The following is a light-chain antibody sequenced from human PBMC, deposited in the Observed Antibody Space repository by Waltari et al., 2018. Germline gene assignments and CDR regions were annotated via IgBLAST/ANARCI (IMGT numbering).Light chain of an antibody. Sequence: CRASQSISNWLAWDQQKPGKAPKLQIYKPSTLESGIPSRVSGSGSGTEFTLTISSLQPDDFATYYCQQYNSYSLLTFGGGTKVEIK. CDR3: QQYNSYSLLT. V-gene: IGKV1-5*03. CDR2: KPS. J-gene: IGKJ4*01. CDR1: QSISNW.